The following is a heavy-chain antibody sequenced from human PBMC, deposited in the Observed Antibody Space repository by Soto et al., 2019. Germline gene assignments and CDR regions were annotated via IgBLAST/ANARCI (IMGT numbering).Heavy chain of an antibody. CDR1: GGSISSGGYY. CDR3: ARDEEVNYADYGGSDHYYGMDV. V-gene: IGHV4-31*03. Sequence: QVQLQESGPGLVKPSQTLSLTCTVSGGSISSGGYYWSWIRQHPGKGLEWIGYIYYTGSTYYNPSLKSRATISVDTSKNQFSLKLTSVTAADTAVYYCARDEEVNYADYGGSDHYYGMDVWGQGTTVTVSS. CDR2: IYYTGST. J-gene: IGHJ6*02. D-gene: IGHD4-17*01.